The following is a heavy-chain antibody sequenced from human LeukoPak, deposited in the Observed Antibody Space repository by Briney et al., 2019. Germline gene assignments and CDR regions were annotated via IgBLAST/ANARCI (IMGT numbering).Heavy chain of an antibody. CDR1: GFIFSSYA. J-gene: IGHJ4*02. CDR3: ATTRFFNWLLTGENDY. V-gene: IGHV3-23*01. Sequence: GGSLRLSCAASGFIFSSYAMNWVRQAPGKGLEWVSGISSSGGNSYHADSVRGRFTISRDNSKNTLYLQMNSLRAEDTAVYYCATTRFFNWLLTGENDYWGQGILVTVSS. D-gene: IGHD3/OR15-3a*01. CDR2: ISSSGGNS.